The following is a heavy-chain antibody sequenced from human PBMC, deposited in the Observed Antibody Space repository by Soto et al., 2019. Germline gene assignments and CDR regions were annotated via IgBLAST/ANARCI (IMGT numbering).Heavy chain of an antibody. V-gene: IGHV4-59*01. J-gene: IGHJ6*03. CDR2: IYYSGST. Sequence: SETLSLTCTVSSGSISTYYWSWIRQPPGKGLEWIGNIYYSGSTNYNPSLKSRVTISVDTSKNQFSLKLSSVTAADTAVYYCARGRAEGPLSMSLYYYYYMDVWGKGTTVTV. CDR3: ARGRAEGPLSMSLYYYYYMDV. CDR1: SGSISTYY.